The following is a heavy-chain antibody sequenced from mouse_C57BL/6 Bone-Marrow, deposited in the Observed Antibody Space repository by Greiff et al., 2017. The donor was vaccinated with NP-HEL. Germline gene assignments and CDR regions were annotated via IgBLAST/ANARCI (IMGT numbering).Heavy chain of an antibody. Sequence: QVQLQQPGAELVRPGSSVKLSCKASGYTFTSYWMHWVKQRPIQGLEWIGNIDPSDSETHYNQKFKDKATLTVDKSSSTAYMQRSSLTSEDSAVYYCARTYYYAMDYWGQGTSVTVSS. V-gene: IGHV1-52*01. J-gene: IGHJ4*01. CDR2: IDPSDSET. CDR3: ARTYYYAMDY. CDR1: GYTFTSYW.